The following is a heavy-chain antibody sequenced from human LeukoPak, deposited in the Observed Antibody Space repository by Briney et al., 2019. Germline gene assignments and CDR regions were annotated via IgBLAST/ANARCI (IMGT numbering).Heavy chain of an antibody. J-gene: IGHJ6*02. D-gene: IGHD1-7*01. CDR1: GISFTNAW. Sequence: XGSLRLSCAASGISFTNAWMNWVRQAPGKGLEWVGRIKSRADGGTARYAAPVKGRFIISRDDSRNMVYLEMNSLMTEDTAVYYCTTDKVAGTTYFYYGMDVWGQGTTVTVSS. CDR3: TTDKVAGTTYFYYGMDV. V-gene: IGHV3-15*07. CDR2: IKSRADGGTA.